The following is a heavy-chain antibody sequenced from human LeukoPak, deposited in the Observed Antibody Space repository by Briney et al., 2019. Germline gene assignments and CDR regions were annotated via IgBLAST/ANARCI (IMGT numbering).Heavy chain of an antibody. CDR1: GFTFDDYG. CDR2: VNWNGGST. CDR3: ASTIAPEGRDY. V-gene: IGHV3-20*04. D-gene: IGHD6-13*01. Sequence: PEGSLRLSCAASGFTFDDYGMSWVRQAPGKGLEWVSGVNWNGGSTGYADSVKGRFTISRDNAKNSLYLQMNSLRAEDTAFYYCASTIAPEGRDYWGRGTQVTVSS. J-gene: IGHJ4*02.